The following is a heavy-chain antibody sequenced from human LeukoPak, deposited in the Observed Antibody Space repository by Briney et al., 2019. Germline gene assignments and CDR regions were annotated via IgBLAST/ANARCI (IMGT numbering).Heavy chain of an antibody. CDR2: ISDSGGST. CDR1: GFTLSSYA. V-gene: IGHV3-23*01. D-gene: IGHD5-12*01. Sequence: GGSLRLSCAASGFTLSSYAMSWVRQTPGKGLEWVSGISDSGGSTVYADSIKGRFIISRDNSKNMLYLQMNSLRAEDTAVYYCARDGGYSGYDADCWGQGTLVTVSS. J-gene: IGHJ4*02. CDR3: ARDGGYSGYDADC.